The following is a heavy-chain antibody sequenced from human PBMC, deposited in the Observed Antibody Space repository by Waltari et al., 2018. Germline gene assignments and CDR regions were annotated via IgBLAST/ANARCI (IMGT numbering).Heavy chain of an antibody. Sequence: QVQLQESGPGLVKPSETLSLTCTVSGGSISSHYWSWTRQPPGKGLEWIGYIYYSGSTNYNPSLKSRVTISVDTSKNQFSLKLSSVTAADTAVYYCARGVGSGWYGPIDYWGQGTLVTVSS. CDR1: GGSISSHY. J-gene: IGHJ4*02. D-gene: IGHD6-19*01. CDR2: IYYSGST. CDR3: ARGVGSGWYGPIDY. V-gene: IGHV4-59*11.